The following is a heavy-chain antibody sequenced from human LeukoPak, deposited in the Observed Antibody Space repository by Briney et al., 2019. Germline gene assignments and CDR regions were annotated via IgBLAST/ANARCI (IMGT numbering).Heavy chain of an antibody. CDR1: GGSLSSYY. Sequence: SETLSLTCTVSGGSLSSYYWSWIRQPPGKGLEWIGYIYYSGSTNYNPSLKSRVTISVDTSKNQFSLSLNSVTAADTAVYYCVRVKSGSISDSWGQGTLVTVSS. CDR3: VRVKSGSISDS. J-gene: IGHJ4*02. D-gene: IGHD1-26*01. V-gene: IGHV4-59*12. CDR2: IYYSGST.